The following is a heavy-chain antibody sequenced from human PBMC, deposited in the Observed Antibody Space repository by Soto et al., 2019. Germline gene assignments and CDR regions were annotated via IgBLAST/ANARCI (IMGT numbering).Heavy chain of an antibody. V-gene: IGHV4-59*01. CDR2: IYYSGST. CDR1: GGSISSYY. J-gene: IGHJ4*02. Sequence: QVQLQESGPGLVKPSETLSLTCTVSGGSISSYYWSWIRQPPGKGLEWIGYIYYSGSTNYNPSLNSRVTISVDTYKKPCSLKRSSVTAADSAVYYCAREVGSRWHSVDYCCQVNLVTVS. D-gene: IGHD6-13*01. CDR3: AREVGSRWHSVDY.